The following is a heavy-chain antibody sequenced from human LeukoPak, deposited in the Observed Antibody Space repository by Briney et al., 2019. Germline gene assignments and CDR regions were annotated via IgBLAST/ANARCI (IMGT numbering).Heavy chain of an antibody. J-gene: IGHJ3*02. CDR3: ARWVGYGDYVRDDAFDI. D-gene: IGHD4-17*01. V-gene: IGHV6-1*01. CDR2: TYYRSKWYN. CDR1: GDSVSSNSAA. Sequence: SQTLSLTCAISGDSVSSNSAAWNWIRQSPSRGLEWLGRTYYRSKWYNDYAVSVKSRITINPDTSKNQFSLQLNSVTPEDTAVYYCARWVGYGDYVRDDAFDIWGQGTMVTVS.